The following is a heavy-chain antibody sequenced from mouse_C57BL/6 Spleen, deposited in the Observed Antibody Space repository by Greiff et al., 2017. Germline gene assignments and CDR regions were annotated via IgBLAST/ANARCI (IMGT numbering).Heavy chain of an antibody. Sequence: VQLQESGPELVKPGASVKISCKASGYSFTGYYMNWVKQSPEKSLEWIGEINPSTGGTTYNQKFKAKATLTVDKSSSTAYMQLKSLTSEDSAVYYCASYIPVAYWGQGTLVTVSA. V-gene: IGHV1-42*01. J-gene: IGHJ3*01. CDR2: INPSTGGT. D-gene: IGHD1-3*01. CDR1: GYSFTGYY. CDR3: ASYIPVAY.